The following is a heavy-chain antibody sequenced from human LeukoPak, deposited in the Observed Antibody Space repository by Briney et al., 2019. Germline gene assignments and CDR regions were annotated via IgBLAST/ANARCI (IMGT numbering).Heavy chain of an antibody. CDR2: IMPLFGTA. CDR1: GGTFNNSA. Sequence: SVKVSCKTSGGTFNNSAISWVRQAPGQGLEWLWGIMPLFGTAGYAQKFQGRVTITKDESTRTVYLELTSPTSDDTAVYYCARDVHGDYGSGWFDPWGQGTLVSVSS. J-gene: IGHJ5*02. D-gene: IGHD4-17*01. V-gene: IGHV1-69*05. CDR3: ARDVHGDYGSGWFDP.